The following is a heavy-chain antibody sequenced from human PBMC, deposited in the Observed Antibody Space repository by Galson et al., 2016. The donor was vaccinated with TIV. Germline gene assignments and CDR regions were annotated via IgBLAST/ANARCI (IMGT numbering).Heavy chain of an antibody. D-gene: IGHD4-17*01. CDR1: GFTVNAYH. CDR2: IYSGGDT. J-gene: IGHJ3*01. V-gene: IGHV3-53*01. CDR3: ARKDSSVNGDLRGAFDV. Sequence: SLRLSCAVSGFTVNAYHMSWVRQAPGKGLEWVSVIYSGGDTYYSDSVKGRFTISRDNSKNTVQLQMNSLRVEDTAVYYCARKDSSVNGDLRGAFDVWGQGTKAIVSS.